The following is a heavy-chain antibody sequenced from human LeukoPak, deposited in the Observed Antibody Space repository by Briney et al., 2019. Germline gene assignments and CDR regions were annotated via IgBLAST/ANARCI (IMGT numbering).Heavy chain of an antibody. CDR1: GYTFTDFH. CDR2: FNPNSGGT. CDR3: ARGSSLSGSGKPLDI. Sequence: GASVKVSCKASGYTFTDFHIHWVRQAPGQGLEWMGWFNPNSGGTDFAQNFQGRVTMTRDTSISTAYMELSGLRSDDTSVYYCARGSSLSGSGKPLDIWGQGTVVTVSS. J-gene: IGHJ3*02. V-gene: IGHV1-2*02. D-gene: IGHD1-26*01.